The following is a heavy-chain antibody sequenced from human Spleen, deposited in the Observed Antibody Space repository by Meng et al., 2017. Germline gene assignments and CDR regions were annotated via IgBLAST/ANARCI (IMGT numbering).Heavy chain of an antibody. Sequence: SQTLSLTCAVYGGSFSGYYWSWIRQPPGKGLEWIGEINHSGSTNYNPSLKSRVTISVDTSKSQVSLKLSSVTAADTAVYYCARVAVVKSKAHYYFDYWGQGALVTVSS. D-gene: IGHD2-15*01. V-gene: IGHV4-34*01. CDR3: ARVAVVKSKAHYYFDY. CDR1: GGSFSGYY. J-gene: IGHJ4*02. CDR2: INHSGST.